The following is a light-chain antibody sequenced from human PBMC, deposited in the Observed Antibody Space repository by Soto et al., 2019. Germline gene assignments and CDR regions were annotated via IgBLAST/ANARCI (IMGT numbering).Light chain of an antibody. CDR1: KLGDKY. CDR2: HDN. J-gene: IGLJ2*01. CDR3: QAWDSSTVI. Sequence: SSELTQPPSVSVSPGQTASISCSGDKLGDKYAYWYQQKPGQSPVLVIYHDNERPLGIPERFSGSNSGNTATLTISGTQAMDEADYYCQAWDSSTVIFGGGTKLTVL. V-gene: IGLV3-1*01.